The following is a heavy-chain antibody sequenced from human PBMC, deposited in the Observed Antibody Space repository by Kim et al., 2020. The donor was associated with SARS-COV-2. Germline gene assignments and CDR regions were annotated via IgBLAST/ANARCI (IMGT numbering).Heavy chain of an antibody. CDR2: INEDGSAT. CDR3: AGVSGGD. CDR1: GFTFSNYW. V-gene: IGHV3-74*01. Sequence: GGSLRLSCTASGFTFSNYWMHWVRQLPGKGLVWVANINEDGSATNYADSAKGRFTISRDNAKNTLYLQMNRLRAEDTAVYYCAGVSGGDWGQGNMVTVSS. D-gene: IGHD3-10*01. J-gene: IGHJ4*02.